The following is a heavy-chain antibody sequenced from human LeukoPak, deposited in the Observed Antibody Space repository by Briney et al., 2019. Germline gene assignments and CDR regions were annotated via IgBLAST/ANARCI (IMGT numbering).Heavy chain of an antibody. Sequence: GRSLRLSCAASGFTLSSYGMHWVRQAPGKGLEWVAVISYDGSNKYYADSVKGRFTISRDNSKNTLYLQMNSLRAEDTAVYYCAKLEQGGRESYYYYGMDVWGQGTTVTVSS. CDR2: ISYDGSNK. CDR1: GFTLSSYG. D-gene: IGHD1/OR15-1a*01. J-gene: IGHJ6*02. V-gene: IGHV3-30*18. CDR3: AKLEQGGRESYYYYGMDV.